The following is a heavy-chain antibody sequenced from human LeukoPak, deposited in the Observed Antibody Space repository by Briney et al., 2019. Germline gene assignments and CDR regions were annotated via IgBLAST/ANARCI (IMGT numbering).Heavy chain of an antibody. CDR2: INRDGSER. V-gene: IGHV3-7*03. Sequence: GGSLRLSCAASGFTFSNYWMTWVRQAPGKGLEWVANINRDGSERYYVDSVKGRFTISRDDAESSLYLQMNSLRAEDTAVYYCARRNAMDVWGQGTTVIVFS. CDR3: ARRNAMDV. J-gene: IGHJ6*02. CDR1: GFTFSNYW.